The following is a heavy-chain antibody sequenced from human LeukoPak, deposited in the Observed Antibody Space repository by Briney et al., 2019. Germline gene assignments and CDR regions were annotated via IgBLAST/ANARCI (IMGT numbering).Heavy chain of an antibody. V-gene: IGHV3-23*01. D-gene: IGHD5-12*01. CDR1: GFTFSTYA. CDR2: ISGRTGGT. CDR3: AKCGNSGCHLIDY. Sequence: PGGSLRLSCVASGFTFSTYAMTWVRQAPGKGLEWVSAISGRTGGTYYADSVKGRFTISRDNSKSTLYLQMDSLRAEDTAVYYCAKCGNSGCHLIDYWGQGTLVTVSS. J-gene: IGHJ4*02.